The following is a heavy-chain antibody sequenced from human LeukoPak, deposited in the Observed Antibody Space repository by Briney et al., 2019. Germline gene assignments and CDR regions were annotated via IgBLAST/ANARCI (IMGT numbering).Heavy chain of an antibody. D-gene: IGHD3-22*01. Sequence: PGGSLRLSCAASGFTFSSYAMSWVRQAPGKGLEWVSAISGSGGSTYYADSVKGRFTISRDNSKNTLYLQMNSLRAEDTAVYYCAKDHDSSGYYNWFDPWGQGTLVTVSS. V-gene: IGHV3-23*01. CDR3: AKDHDSSGYYNWFDP. CDR2: ISGSGGST. J-gene: IGHJ5*02. CDR1: GFTFSSYA.